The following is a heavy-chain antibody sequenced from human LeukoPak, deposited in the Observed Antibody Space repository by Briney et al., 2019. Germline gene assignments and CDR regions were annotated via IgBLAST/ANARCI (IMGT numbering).Heavy chain of an antibody. D-gene: IGHD5-12*01. Sequence: GGSLRLSCTASGFTFSTYAMSWVRQAPGRGLEWVSVISAGGSNTYYADSVKGRFTISRDNSKNTLYLQMNSLRAEDTAVYYCAKGGVATIYNYWGQGTLVTVSS. V-gene: IGHV3-23*01. CDR2: ISAGGSNT. J-gene: IGHJ4*02. CDR1: GFTFSTYA. CDR3: AKGGVATIYNY.